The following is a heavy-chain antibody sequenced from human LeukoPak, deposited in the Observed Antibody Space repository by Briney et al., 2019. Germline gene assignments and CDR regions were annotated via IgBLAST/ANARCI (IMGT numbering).Heavy chain of an antibody. D-gene: IGHD3-22*01. Sequence: GASVKVSCTASGYTFTSYGISWVRQAPGQGLEWMGWISAYNGNTNYAQKLQGRVTMTTDTSTSTAYMELRSLRSDDTAVYYCARDPAPLIVVSSFDYWGQGTLVTVSS. V-gene: IGHV1-18*01. CDR3: ARDPAPLIVVSSFDY. CDR1: GYTFTSYG. J-gene: IGHJ4*02. CDR2: ISAYNGNT.